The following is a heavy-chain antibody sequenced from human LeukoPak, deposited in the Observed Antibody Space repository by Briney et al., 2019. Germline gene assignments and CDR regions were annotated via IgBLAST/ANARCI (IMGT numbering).Heavy chain of an antibody. CDR2: INPNTDGT. CDR1: GYTFTGHY. D-gene: IGHD3-16*01. J-gene: IGHJ6*03. V-gene: IGHV1-2*02. Sequence: ASVKVSCKASGYTFTGHYIHWVRQAPGQGLEWMGWINPNTDGTNYAQKFQGRDTMTRDTSISTAYMELSSLKSDDTAMYYCARGDYYLWGRDYYYYMDVWGKGTTVTVSS. CDR3: ARGDYYLWGRDYYYYMDV.